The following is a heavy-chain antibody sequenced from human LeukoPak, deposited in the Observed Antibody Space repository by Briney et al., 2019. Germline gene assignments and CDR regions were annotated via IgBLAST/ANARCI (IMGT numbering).Heavy chain of an antibody. CDR1: GGSISSYF. CDR3: ARHPFATPFDY. J-gene: IGHJ4*02. D-gene: IGHD2-15*01. CDR2: VYYSGDT. Sequence: SETLSLTCTVSGGSISSYFWSWIRQPPGKGLEWIGYVYYSGDTNYNPSLKSRVTMSLDTSKNQVSLRLSSVTAADTAVYYCARHPFATPFDYWGRGTLLTVSS. V-gene: IGHV4-59*08.